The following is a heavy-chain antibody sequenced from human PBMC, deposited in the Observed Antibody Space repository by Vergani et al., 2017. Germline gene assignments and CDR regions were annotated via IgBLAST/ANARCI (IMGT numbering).Heavy chain of an antibody. J-gene: IGHJ6*02. V-gene: IGHV4-30-4*08. Sequence: QVQLQESGPGLVKPSQTLSLTCTVSGGSISSGDYYWSWIRQHPGKGLEWIGYIYYSGSTYYNPSLKSRLTISVDTSKNQFSLKLSSVTAADTAVYFCARVMYRDEASTGYRLEGMDIWGQGTTVTISS. CDR3: ARVMYRDEASTGYRLEGMDI. D-gene: IGHD3-9*01. CDR1: GGSISSGDYY. CDR2: IYYSGST.